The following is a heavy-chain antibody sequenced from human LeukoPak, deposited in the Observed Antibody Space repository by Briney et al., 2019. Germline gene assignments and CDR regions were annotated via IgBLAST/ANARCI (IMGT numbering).Heavy chain of an antibody. CDR3: TRGSMATVNYSDY. J-gene: IGHJ4*02. V-gene: IGHV1-2*06. CDR1: GYTFTGYY. D-gene: IGHD5-24*01. CDR2: INPNSGGT. Sequence: ASVKVSCKASGYTFTGYYLHWVRQAPGQGLEWMGRINPNSGGTNYAQKFQGRVTMTRDTSISSAYMELSSLRSDDTAVYYCTRGSMATVNYSDYWGQGTLVTVSS.